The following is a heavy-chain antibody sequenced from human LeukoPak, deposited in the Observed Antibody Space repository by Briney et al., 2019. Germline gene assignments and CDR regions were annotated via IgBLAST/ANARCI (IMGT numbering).Heavy chain of an antibody. J-gene: IGHJ6*03. CDR3: TRRANFYYMDV. V-gene: IGHV3-74*01. Sequence: GGSLRLSCAASGFTFNTYWMQWVRQAPGMGLVWVSRINTDGSSASYADSVKGRFTISRDNAKNTLYLQMNSLRAEDTAVYYCTRRANFYYMDVWGKGTTVTVSS. CDR2: INTDGSSA. CDR1: GFTFNTYW.